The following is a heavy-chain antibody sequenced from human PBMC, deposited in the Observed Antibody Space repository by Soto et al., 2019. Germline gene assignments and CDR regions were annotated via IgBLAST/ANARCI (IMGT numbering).Heavy chain of an antibody. D-gene: IGHD3-22*01. Sequence: QVQLVESGGGLVKPGGSLRLSCAASGFTFSDYYMSWIRQAPGKGLEWVSYISSSDTIIYYADSVKGRFTISRDNAKNSLYLQINSLRAEDTAVYYCARDLGYYDSSGYFDYWGQGTLVTVSS. V-gene: IGHV3-11*01. J-gene: IGHJ4*02. CDR2: ISSSDTII. CDR1: GFTFSDYY. CDR3: ARDLGYYDSSGYFDY.